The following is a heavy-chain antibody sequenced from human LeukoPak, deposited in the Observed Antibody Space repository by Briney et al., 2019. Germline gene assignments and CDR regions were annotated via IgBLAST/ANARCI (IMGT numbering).Heavy chain of an antibody. CDR1: GYSFTTYW. D-gene: IGHD4-23*01. CDR3: ARRLYGGFDY. V-gene: IGHV5-51*01. J-gene: IGHJ4*02. Sequence: GESLKISCKGSGYSFTTYWIAWVRQMPGKGLEWMGIIYPGESDTRYSPSLQGQVTISADRSISTAYLQWSSLEASDTAMYYCARRLYGGFDYWGQGTLVTVSS. CDR2: IYPGESDT.